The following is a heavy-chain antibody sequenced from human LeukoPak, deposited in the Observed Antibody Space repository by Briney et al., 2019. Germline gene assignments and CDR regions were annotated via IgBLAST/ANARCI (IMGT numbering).Heavy chain of an antibody. CDR2: IKSNSGGT. CDR1: GYTFSDYY. J-gene: IGHJ3*01. CDR3: ARGRGLYAV. V-gene: IGHV1-2*02. Sequence: GASVKVSCKASGYTFSDYYMHWVRQAPGQGLEWMGWIKSNSGGTNYGQKAQGRVTMTTDTSSSTVYMELRSLRSDDTAVYYCARGRGLYAVWGQGTLVTVSS. D-gene: IGHD2/OR15-2a*01.